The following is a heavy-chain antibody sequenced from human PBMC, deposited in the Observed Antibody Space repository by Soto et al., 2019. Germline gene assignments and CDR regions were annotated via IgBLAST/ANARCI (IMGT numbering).Heavy chain of an antibody. Sequence: EVQLVASGGGLVQPGGSLRLSCAASGLTVNNNYMNWVRQAPGKGLEWVSILYSGGTTNYADSVKDRFTISRDTSKNTLYLQMNSLSVDDTAVYYCSRDTTVTTPSYFDLWGQGTLVTVSS. CDR2: LYSGGTT. D-gene: IGHD4-17*01. J-gene: IGHJ4*02. CDR1: GLTVNNNY. V-gene: IGHV3-66*01. CDR3: SRDTTVTTPSYFDL.